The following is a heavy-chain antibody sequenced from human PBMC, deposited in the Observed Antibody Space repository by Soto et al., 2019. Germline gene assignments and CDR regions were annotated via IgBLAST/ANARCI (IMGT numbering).Heavy chain of an antibody. CDR1: GGSMSSYY. CDR3: AREGSSSMDPFDY. Sequence: PSETLSLTCTVSGGSMSSYYWSWIRQPPGKGLEWIGYIYYSGSTNYNPSLKSRVTISVDTSKNQFSLKLSSVTAADTAVYYCAREGSSSMDPFDYWGQGTLVTVSS. D-gene: IGHD6-6*01. J-gene: IGHJ4*02. CDR2: IYYSGST. V-gene: IGHV4-59*01.